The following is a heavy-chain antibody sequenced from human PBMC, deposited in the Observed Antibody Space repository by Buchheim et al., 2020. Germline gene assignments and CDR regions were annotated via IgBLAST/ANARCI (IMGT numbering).Heavy chain of an antibody. V-gene: IGHV3-23*01. D-gene: IGHD6-13*01. J-gene: IGHJ5*02. CDR2: ISGSGGST. CDR1: GFTFSSYA. CDR3: AKDGRYRSSSWRNWFDP. Sequence: EVQLLESGGGLVQPGGSLRLSCAASGFTFSSYAMSWVRQAPGKGLEWVSAISGSGGSTYYADSAKGRFTISRDNSKNTPYLQMNSLRAEDTAVYYCAKDGRYRSSSWRNWFDPWGQGTL.